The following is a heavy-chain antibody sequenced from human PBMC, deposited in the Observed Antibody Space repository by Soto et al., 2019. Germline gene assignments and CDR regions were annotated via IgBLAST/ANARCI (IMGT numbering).Heavy chain of an antibody. V-gene: IGHV4-59*12. Sequence: PSETLSLTCTVSGGSISSYYWSWIRQPPGKGLEWIGYIYYSGSTNYNPSLKSRVTISADKSISTAFLQWSSLKASDTAVYYCARRFGTVTGFDPWGQGTLVTVSS. CDR2: IYYSGST. J-gene: IGHJ5*02. CDR1: GGSISSYY. CDR3: ARRFGTVTGFDP. D-gene: IGHD3-3*01.